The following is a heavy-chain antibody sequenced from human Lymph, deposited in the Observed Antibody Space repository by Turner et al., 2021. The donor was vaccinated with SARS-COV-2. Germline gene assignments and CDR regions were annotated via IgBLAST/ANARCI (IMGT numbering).Heavy chain of an antibody. CDR3: ARDRTSYGDYWAGYYYGMDV. D-gene: IGHD4-17*01. CDR2: IYYSGST. Sequence: QVQLQESGPGLVKPSETLSLTCTVSGGPLRSYFWSWIRQPPGKGLEWIAYIYYSGSTNYNPSLKSRVTISVDTSKNQFSLRLSSVTAADTAVYYCARDRTSYGDYWAGYYYGMDVWGQGTTVTVSS. V-gene: IGHV4-59*13. J-gene: IGHJ6*02. CDR1: GGPLRSYF.